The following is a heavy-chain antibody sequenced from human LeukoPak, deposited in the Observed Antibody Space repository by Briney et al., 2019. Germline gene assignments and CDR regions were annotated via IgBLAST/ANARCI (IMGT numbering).Heavy chain of an antibody. V-gene: IGHV3-30*18. CDR1: GFAFSTYA. J-gene: IGHJ4*02. CDR3: TKAGCSSTTCYSNC. D-gene: IGHD2-2*01. CDR2: MSYDGSNK. Sequence: SGGSLRLSCAASGFAFSTYAMNWVRQAPGKGLEWVAVMSYDGSNKYYAGSVRGRFTISRDNSKNTLYLQMNSLRSEDSAVYYCTKAGCSSTTCYSNCWGQGTLVTVSS.